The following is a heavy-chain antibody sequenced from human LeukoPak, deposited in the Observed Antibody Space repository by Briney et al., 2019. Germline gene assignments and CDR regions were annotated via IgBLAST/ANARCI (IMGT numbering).Heavy chain of an antibody. CDR3: ARRYRSGSSCYSGFDY. CDR1: GFSFTSYW. CDR2: IYPGDSDT. V-gene: IGHV5-51*01. D-gene: IGHD2-15*01. Sequence: GESLKISCKGSGFSFTSYWIGWARQMPGKGLEWMGIIYPGDSDTRYSPSFQGQVTISADKSITTAYLQWSSLKASDTAMYYCARRYRSGSSCYSGFDYWGQGTLVTVSS. J-gene: IGHJ4*02.